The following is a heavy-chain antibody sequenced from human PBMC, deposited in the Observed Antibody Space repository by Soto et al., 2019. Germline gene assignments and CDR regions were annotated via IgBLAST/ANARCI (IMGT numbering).Heavy chain of an antibody. V-gene: IGHV3-23*01. CDR2: ITSSGSST. D-gene: IGHD5-12*01. CDR3: AKGVEGYVVSSFDS. J-gene: IGHJ4*02. Sequence: PVRSLRLSCAASGFIFSDYAMTWVRQTPGKGLEWVSAITSSGSSTYFADSLKGRITISRDNSKNTLSLQMDSLRVEDTAIYYCAKGVEGYVVSSFDSWGQGALVTVSS. CDR1: GFIFSDYA.